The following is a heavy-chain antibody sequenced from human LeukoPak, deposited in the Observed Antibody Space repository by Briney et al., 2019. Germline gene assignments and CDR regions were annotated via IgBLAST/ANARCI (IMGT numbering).Heavy chain of an antibody. V-gene: IGHV4-59*01. CDR1: GGSISSYY. J-gene: IGHJ3*02. D-gene: IGHD4-17*01. Sequence: SETLSLTCTVSGGSISSYYWSWIRQPPGKGLEWIGYIYTSGSTNYNPSLKSRVTISVDTSKKQFSLKMTSVTAADTAVYYCARDPTTVTKGFDIWGQGTMVTVSS. CDR3: ARDPTTVTKGFDI. CDR2: IYTSGST.